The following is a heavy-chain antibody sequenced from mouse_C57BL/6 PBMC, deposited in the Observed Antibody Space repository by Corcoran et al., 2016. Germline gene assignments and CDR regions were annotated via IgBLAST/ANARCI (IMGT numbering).Heavy chain of an antibody. V-gene: IGHV3-6*01. J-gene: IGHJ3*01. CDR3: ARDLDYGSSGFAY. D-gene: IGHD1-1*01. Sequence: DVQLQESGPGLVKPSQSLSLTCSVTGYSITSGYYWNWIRQFPGNKLEWMGYISYDGSNNYNPSLKNRISITRDTSKNQFFLKLNSVTTEDTATYYCARDLDYGSSGFAYWGQGTLVTVSA. CDR2: ISYDGSN. CDR1: GYSITSGYY.